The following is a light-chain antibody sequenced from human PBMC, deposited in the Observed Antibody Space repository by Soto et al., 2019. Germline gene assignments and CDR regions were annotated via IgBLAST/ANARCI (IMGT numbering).Light chain of an antibody. V-gene: IGLV2-14*01. CDR3: SSYTSSSTLV. CDR2: EVS. CDR1: SSDVGGYNY. Sequence: QSVLTQPASVSGSPGQSITISCTGTSSDVGGYNYVSWYQQHPGKAPKLMNYEVSNRPSGVSNRFSGSKSGNTASLTISGLQAEDEADYYCSSYTSSSTLVFGGGTKVTVL. J-gene: IGLJ3*02.